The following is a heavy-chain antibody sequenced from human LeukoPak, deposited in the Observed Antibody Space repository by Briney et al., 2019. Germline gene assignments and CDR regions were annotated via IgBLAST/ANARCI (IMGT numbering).Heavy chain of an antibody. CDR3: AKDPTAGWGYGGNRHYFDY. Sequence: GGSLRLSCAASGFTFSSYWMTWVRQAPGKGLEWVANIKQAGTEKYYVDSVKGRFTISRDNAKNTLYLQMNSLRAEDTAVYYCAKDPTAGWGYGGNRHYFDYWGQGTLVTVSS. CDR1: GFTFSSYW. V-gene: IGHV3-7*01. CDR2: IKQAGTEK. D-gene: IGHD4-23*01. J-gene: IGHJ4*02.